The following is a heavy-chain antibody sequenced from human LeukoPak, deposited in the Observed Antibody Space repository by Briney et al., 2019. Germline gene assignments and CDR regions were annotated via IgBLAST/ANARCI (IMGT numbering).Heavy chain of an antibody. D-gene: IGHD2-2*01. Sequence: SETLSLTCTVSGYSITSSYYWGWSRPPPGEGLEGIGIIYHSGSTYYHPSLKSRVTMSVDTSKHQFSLKLSSVTAADTAVYYCASPPEGYCSSTSCPQAYDYWGQGTLVTVSS. J-gene: IGHJ4*02. CDR1: GYSITSSYY. CDR3: ASPPEGYCSSTSCPQAYDY. V-gene: IGHV4-38-2*02. CDR2: IYHSGST.